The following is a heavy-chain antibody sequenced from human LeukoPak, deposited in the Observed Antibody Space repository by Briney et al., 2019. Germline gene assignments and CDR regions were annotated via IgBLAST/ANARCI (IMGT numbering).Heavy chain of an antibody. D-gene: IGHD7-27*01. CDR2: IYPRGST. V-gene: IGHV4-30-2*01. CDR3: ARFSPRAMGNYLDF. CDR1: GGSISSGSYS. Sequence: PSQTLSLTCAVSGGSISSGSYSWSWIRQPPGKGLEWIGYIYPRGSTYHNPSLKSRVILSLDKSANQFSLNLSSVTAADTAVYYCARFSPRAMGNYLDFWGQGTLVTVSS. J-gene: IGHJ4*02.